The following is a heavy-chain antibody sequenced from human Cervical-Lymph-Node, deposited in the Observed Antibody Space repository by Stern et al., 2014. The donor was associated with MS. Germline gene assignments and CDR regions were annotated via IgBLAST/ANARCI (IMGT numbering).Heavy chain of an antibody. J-gene: IGHJ4*02. D-gene: IGHD4-17*01. CDR1: GFTFDDYA. CDR3: AKTLYGDYAYFDN. V-gene: IGHV3-9*01. CDR2: ISWSGGAI. Sequence: VQLVQSGGGRVQPGRSLRLSCAASGFTFDDYAMHWVRQAPGKGLGWVSGISWSGGAIEYADSVKGRFTISRDNAKNSLYLQMNSLRVEDTAFYYCAKTLYGDYAYFDNWGQGTLVTVSS.